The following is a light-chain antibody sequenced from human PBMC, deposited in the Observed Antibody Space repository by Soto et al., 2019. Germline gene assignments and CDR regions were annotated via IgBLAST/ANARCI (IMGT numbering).Light chain of an antibody. Sequence: RVVAQSPATLSLSPGESATVXCRASQSVSSKLDRYQQKHGHAPRLLIYGASTRATGSPARFSGSGSGTEFTLTISSRQSEDFAVYYCQQYNNWPRTFGQGTKVDIK. CDR3: QQYNNWPRT. CDR1: QSVSSK. J-gene: IGKJ1*01. CDR2: GAS. V-gene: IGKV3-15*01.